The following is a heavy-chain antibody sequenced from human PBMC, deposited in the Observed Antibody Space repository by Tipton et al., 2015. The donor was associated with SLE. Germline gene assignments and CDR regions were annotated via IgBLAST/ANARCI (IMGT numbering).Heavy chain of an antibody. J-gene: IGHJ6*03. CDR2: IYNSGIT. CDR3: VKSVVVVSPRDYYYYMDV. V-gene: IGHV4-61*02. CDR1: GDSFSSGSSS. D-gene: IGHD2-15*01. Sequence: LRLSCTVSGDSFSSGSSSWNWVRQPAGKGLEWIGLIYNSGITNYNPSLQSRVTLSVDTSKNQFSLRLSSVTAADTGVYYCVKSVVVVSPRDYYYYMDVWGKGTTVTVSS.